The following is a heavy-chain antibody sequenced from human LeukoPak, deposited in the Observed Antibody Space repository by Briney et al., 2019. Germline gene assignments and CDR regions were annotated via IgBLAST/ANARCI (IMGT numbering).Heavy chain of an antibody. CDR2: IKQDGSEK. D-gene: IGHD6-13*01. CDR1: GFTFSSYW. CDR3: ARPRGGYSSSWYADYFDY. J-gene: IGHJ4*02. V-gene: IGHV3-7*01. Sequence: GGSLRLSCAASGFTFSSYWMSWVRQAPGKGLEWVANIKQDGSEKYYVDSVKGRFTISRDNAKNSLYLQMNSLRAEDTAVYYCARPRGGYSSSWYADYFDYWGQGTLVTVSS.